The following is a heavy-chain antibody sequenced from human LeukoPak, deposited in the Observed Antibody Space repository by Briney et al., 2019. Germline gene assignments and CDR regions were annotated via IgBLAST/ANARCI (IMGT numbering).Heavy chain of an antibody. Sequence: SETLSLTCTVSGGSISNYYWSWIRQPPGKGLEWIGYIYYSGSTKYNPSLKSRVTISVDTSKNQFSLKLSSVTAADTAVYYCAATLDSSGYYWASDWYFDLWGRGTLVTVSS. V-gene: IGHV4-59*03. CDR3: AATLDSSGYYWASDWYFDL. CDR2: IYYSGST. CDR1: GGSISNYY. J-gene: IGHJ2*01. D-gene: IGHD3-22*01.